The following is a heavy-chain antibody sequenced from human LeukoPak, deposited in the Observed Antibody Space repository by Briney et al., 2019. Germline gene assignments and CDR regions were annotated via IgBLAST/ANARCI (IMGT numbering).Heavy chain of an antibody. CDR3: ARLSTRLLDH. CDR1: GYRFTSYW. D-gene: IGHD3-3*01. CDR2: IYPGDSDT. Sequence: GESLQISCKGSGYRFTSYWIGWVRQMPGKGLEWMGIIYPGDSDTRYSPSFQVQVTISADKSISTAYLQWATLKASDTAIYFCARLSTRLLDHWGQGTRVTVSS. V-gene: IGHV5-51*01. J-gene: IGHJ4*02.